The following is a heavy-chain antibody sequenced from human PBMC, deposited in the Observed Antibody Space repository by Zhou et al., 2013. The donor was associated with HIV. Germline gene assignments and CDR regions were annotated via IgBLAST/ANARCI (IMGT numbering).Heavy chain of an antibody. CDR1: GFTFGNYT. D-gene: IGHD3-10*01. CDR3: MSGVDY. Sequence: EVQLVESGGGLVQPGRSLRLSCTASGFTFGNYTITWVRQAPGKGLEWVSCVKSKVFGGATNYGASVKGRFTMSRDDSKNIAYLQMNSLKTEDTAVYYCMSGVDYWGQGVLVAVSS. V-gene: IGHV3-49*02. CDR2: VKSKVFGGAT. J-gene: IGHJ4*02.